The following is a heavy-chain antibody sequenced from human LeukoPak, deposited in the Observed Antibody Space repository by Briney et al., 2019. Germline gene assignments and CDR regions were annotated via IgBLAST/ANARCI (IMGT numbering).Heavy chain of an antibody. CDR2: IYSGGST. CDR3: ARDYYGSGSYKDY. Sequence: GGSLRLSCAASGFTVSSNYMSWVRQAPGKGLEWVSVIYSGGSTYYADSVKGRLTISRDNSKNTLYLQMNSLRAEDTAVYYCARDYYGSGSYKDYWGQGTLVTVSS. V-gene: IGHV3-66*01. J-gene: IGHJ4*02. CDR1: GFTVSSNY. D-gene: IGHD3-10*01.